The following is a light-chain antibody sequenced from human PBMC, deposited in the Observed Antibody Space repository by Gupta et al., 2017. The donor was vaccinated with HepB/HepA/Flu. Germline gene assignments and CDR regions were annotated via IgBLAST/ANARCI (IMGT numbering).Light chain of an antibody. V-gene: IGLV2-14*03. CDR3: SSFTYTTTLVV. CDR2: EVN. J-gene: IGLJ2*01. Sequence: QSALTQPASVSGSPGPSITISCTGTNRDFGDFNYVSWYQQHPGKAPKLLIPEVNNRPSGISNRFSGSKSGNTASLTISGLQTEDEADYYCSSFTYTTTLVVFGGGTKLTVL. CDR1: NRDFGDFNY.